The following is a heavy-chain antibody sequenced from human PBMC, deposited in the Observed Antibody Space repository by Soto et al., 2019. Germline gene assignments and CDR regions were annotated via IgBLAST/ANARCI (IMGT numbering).Heavy chain of an antibody. J-gene: IGHJ4*01. CDR2: VKSKNPARPT. CDR1: GFTFSIYA. Sequence: GGSLRLSCAASGFTFSIYAMSWVRQAPGKXLAWVGRVKSKNPARPTDHAENVKRRPELSTDDSTNILYLQMHTLKIEDTPVYYCTTDSYSSIKIVRFDYWGHGTLVTVSS. V-gene: IGHV3-15*01. D-gene: IGHD2-2*01. CDR3: TTDSYSSIKIVRFDY.